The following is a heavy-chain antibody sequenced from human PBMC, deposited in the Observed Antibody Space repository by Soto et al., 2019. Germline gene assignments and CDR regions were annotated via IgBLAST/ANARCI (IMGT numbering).Heavy chain of an antibody. CDR3: ARGITLDY. D-gene: IGHD1-20*01. CDR2: IRQDGSER. J-gene: IGHJ4*02. CDR1: GFIFSSYW. V-gene: IGHV3-7*04. Sequence: PGGSLRLSCIASGFIFSSYWMSWVRQAPGKGLEWVANIRQDGSERNYVDSVKGRFTISRDNDKNSLFLQMDSLRAEDMAVYYCARGITLDYWGQGALVTVSS.